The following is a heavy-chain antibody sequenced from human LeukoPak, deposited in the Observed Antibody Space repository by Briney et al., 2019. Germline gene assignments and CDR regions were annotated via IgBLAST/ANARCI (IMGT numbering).Heavy chain of an antibody. D-gene: IGHD2-15*01. CDR3: AKGHCSGGACYRFDY. CDR1: GFTFRNHG. Sequence: GGSLRLSCAASGFTFRNHGMSWVRQAPGKGLEWVSAITGSGASTYYAHSVKGRFTISRDKSRNTLYLQMTSLRAEDTAVYFCAKGHCSGGACYRFDYWGQGTLVTVSS. V-gene: IGHV3-23*01. J-gene: IGHJ4*02. CDR2: ITGSGAST.